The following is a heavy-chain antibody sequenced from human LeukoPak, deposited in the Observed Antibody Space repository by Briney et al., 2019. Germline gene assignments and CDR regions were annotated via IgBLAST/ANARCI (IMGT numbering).Heavy chain of an antibody. J-gene: IGHJ4*02. Sequence: GGSLRLSCAASGFTFSHYYMSWIRQPPAKALECVSYINRNGSTIYYPDSVKGRFTISRDNAKNSLYLQMNSLRSEDTAVYYCARASGHLGYCSGGSCYSRGLPYFDYWGQGTLVTVSS. V-gene: IGHV3-11*01. CDR2: INRNGSTI. CDR3: ARASGHLGYCSGGSCYSRGLPYFDY. D-gene: IGHD2-15*01. CDR1: GFTFSHYY.